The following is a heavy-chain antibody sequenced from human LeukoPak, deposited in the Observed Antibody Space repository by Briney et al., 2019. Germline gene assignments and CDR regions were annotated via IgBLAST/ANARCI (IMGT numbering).Heavy chain of an antibody. CDR1: GLTFSGSA. D-gene: IGHD3-10*01. V-gene: IGHV3-66*01. Sequence: GGSLRLSCAASGLTFSGSAMHWVRQAPGKGLEWVSVIYSGGSTYYADSVKGRFTISRDNSKNTLYLQMNSLRAEDTAVYYCARDYYGSGSPDYWGQGTLVTVSS. J-gene: IGHJ4*02. CDR3: ARDYYGSGSPDY. CDR2: IYSGGST.